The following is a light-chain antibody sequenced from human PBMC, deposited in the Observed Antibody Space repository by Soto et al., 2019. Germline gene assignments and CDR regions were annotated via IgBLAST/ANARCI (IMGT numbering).Light chain of an antibody. V-gene: IGKV3-15*01. J-gene: IGKJ1*01. CDR1: QSISDN. Sequence: EILMTQSPGTLSVSPGEGGTLSCRASQSISDNLAWYQQKPGQAPRLLIYGASTRATGIPARFSGSGSGTEFTLTVSSLQSEFFAVYWCQQYNNCPNTLVQGTRL. CDR2: GAS. CDR3: QQYNNCPNT.